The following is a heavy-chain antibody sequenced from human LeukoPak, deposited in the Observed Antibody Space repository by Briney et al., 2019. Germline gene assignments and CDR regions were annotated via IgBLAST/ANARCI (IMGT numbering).Heavy chain of an antibody. CDR3: ARDLFPSTTAYFDY. CDR2: ISGSSSYI. Sequence: TGGSLRLSCAASGFSVRTTFMSWVRQAPGKGLEWVSSISGSSSYIYYADSVKGRFTISRDDAKNSLYLQMNSLRAEDTAVYYCARDLFPSTTAYFDYWGQGTLVTVSS. J-gene: IGHJ4*02. V-gene: IGHV3-21*01. CDR1: GFSVRTTF. D-gene: IGHD4-11*01.